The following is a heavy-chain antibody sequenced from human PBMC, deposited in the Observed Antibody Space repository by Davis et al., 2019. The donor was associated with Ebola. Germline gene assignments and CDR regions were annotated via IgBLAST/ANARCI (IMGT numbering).Heavy chain of an antibody. D-gene: IGHD2-21*02. V-gene: IGHV1-2*02. CDR1: GYNFNGYY. J-gene: IGHJ4*02. CDR3: ARDLCGGDCFSGGFDY. CDR2: IKPINGDT. Sequence: AASVKVSCKTSGYNFNGYYMHWVRQAPGQGLEWMGWIKPINGDTKSVQKFQGRVTMTRDTSISTAYMELSRLTSDDAAVYYCARDLCGGDCFSGGFDYWGQGTLVTVSS.